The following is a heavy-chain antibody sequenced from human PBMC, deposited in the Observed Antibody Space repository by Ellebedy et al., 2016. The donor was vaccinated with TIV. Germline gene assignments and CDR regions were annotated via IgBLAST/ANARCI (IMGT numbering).Heavy chain of an antibody. CDR3: ARGPPSIGQWLVRPPPGVYYYGMDV. CDR2: IIPILGTA. Sequence: AASVKVSCKASGVTFSSYAISWVRQAPGQGLEWMGGIIPILGTANYAQKFQGRVTITADESTSTAYMELSSLRSDDPAVYYCARGPPSIGQWLVRPPPGVYYYGMDVWGQGTTVTVSS. D-gene: IGHD6-19*01. V-gene: IGHV1-69*13. CDR1: GVTFSSYA. J-gene: IGHJ6*02.